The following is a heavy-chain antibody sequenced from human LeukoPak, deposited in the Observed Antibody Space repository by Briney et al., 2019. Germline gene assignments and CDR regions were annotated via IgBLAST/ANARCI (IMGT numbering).Heavy chain of an antibody. CDR1: GFTFSSYA. V-gene: IGHV3-30-3*01. CDR3: ARDFQHYYDSSGYYDY. Sequence: EGSLRLSCAASGFTFSSYAMHWVRQAPGKGLEWVAVISYDGSSKYYADSVKGRFTISRDNSKNTLYLQMNSLRAEDTAVYYCARDFQHYYDSSGYYDYWGQGTLVTVSS. J-gene: IGHJ4*02. D-gene: IGHD3-22*01. CDR2: ISYDGSSK.